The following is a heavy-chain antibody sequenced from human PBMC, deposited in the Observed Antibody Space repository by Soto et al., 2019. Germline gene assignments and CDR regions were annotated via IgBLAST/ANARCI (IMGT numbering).Heavy chain of an antibody. J-gene: IGHJ6*02. CDR1: GFTFSSYS. Sequence: GGSLRLSCAASGFTFSSYSMNWVRQAPGKGLEWVSSISSSSSYIYYADSVKGRFTISRDNAKNSLYLQMNSLRAEDTAVYYCARGGDDIVVVPAVGYYYYGMDVWGQGTTVTVS. CDR2: ISSSSSYI. D-gene: IGHD2-2*01. CDR3: ARGGDDIVVVPAVGYYYYGMDV. V-gene: IGHV3-21*01.